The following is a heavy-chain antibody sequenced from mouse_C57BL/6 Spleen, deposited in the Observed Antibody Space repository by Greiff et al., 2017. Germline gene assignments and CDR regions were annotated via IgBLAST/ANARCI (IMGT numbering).Heavy chain of an antibody. CDR1: GYTFTSYW. CDR3: ASWGLYAMDY. V-gene: IGHV1-52*01. Sequence: QVQLQQPGAELVRPGSSVKLSCKASGYTFTSYWMHWVKQRPIQGLEWIGTIDPSDSETHYNQKFKDKATLTVDKSSSTAYMQLSSLTSEDSAVYYCASWGLYAMDYWGQGTSVTVSS. J-gene: IGHJ4*01. CDR2: IDPSDSET. D-gene: IGHD4-1*01.